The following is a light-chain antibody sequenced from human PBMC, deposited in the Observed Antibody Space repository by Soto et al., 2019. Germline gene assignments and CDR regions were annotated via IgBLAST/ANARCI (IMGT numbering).Light chain of an antibody. CDR1: SSDVGGYNF. CDR3: SSYAGSNNVI. CDR2: EVS. J-gene: IGLJ2*01. V-gene: IGLV2-8*01. Sequence: QSALTQPPSASGSPGQSVTISCTGTSSDVGGYNFVSWYQQHPGKAPKLMIFEVSKRPSGVPDRFSGSKSDNTASLTVSGLQAEDEADYYCSSYAGSNNVIFGAETKVTVL.